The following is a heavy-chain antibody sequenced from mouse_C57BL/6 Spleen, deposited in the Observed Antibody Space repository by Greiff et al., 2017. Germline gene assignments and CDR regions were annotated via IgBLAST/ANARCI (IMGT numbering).Heavy chain of an antibody. V-gene: IGHV1-62-2*01. CDR2: FYPGRGSI. Sequence: VQLQQSGAELAKPGASVKLSCKASGYTFTEYTIHWVKQRSGQGLEWIGWFYPGRGSIKYNEKFKVKATLTADKSSSTVYMELNRLTSEDSAFYFYSRHEDDGWGFAYWGQGTLVTVSA. J-gene: IGHJ3*01. D-gene: IGHD2-3*01. CDR3: SRHEDDGWGFAY. CDR1: GYTFTEYT.